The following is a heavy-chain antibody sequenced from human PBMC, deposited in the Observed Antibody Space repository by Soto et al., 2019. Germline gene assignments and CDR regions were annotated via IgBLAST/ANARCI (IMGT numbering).Heavy chain of an antibody. CDR2: INAGNGNT. Sequence: QVQLVQSGAEVKKPGASVKVSCKASGYTFTSYAMHWVRQAPGQRLEWMGWINAGNGNTKYSQKFQGRVTITRDTSASTAYMGLSSLRYADTDVYYCARDVGATGDWGQGTLVTVSS. J-gene: IGHJ4*02. CDR1: GYTFTSYA. CDR3: ARDVGATGD. D-gene: IGHD1-26*01. V-gene: IGHV1-3*01.